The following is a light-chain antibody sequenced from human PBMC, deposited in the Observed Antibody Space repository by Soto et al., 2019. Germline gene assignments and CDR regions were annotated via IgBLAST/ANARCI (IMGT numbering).Light chain of an antibody. Sequence: QSALTQPPSVSGAPGQSVTISCTGSSSNIGAGYDVHWYQQLPGTAPKLLIYGNSNRPSGVPDRFSGSKSGTSASLAITGLQAEDEADYYCQSYDSSLSVVVFGGGTKLTVL. CDR3: QSYDSSLSVVV. J-gene: IGLJ2*01. CDR1: SSNIGAGYD. V-gene: IGLV1-40*01. CDR2: GNS.